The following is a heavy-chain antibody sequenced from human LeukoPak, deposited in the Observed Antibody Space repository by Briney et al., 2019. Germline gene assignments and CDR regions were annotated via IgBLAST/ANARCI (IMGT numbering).Heavy chain of an antibody. D-gene: IGHD2-21*02. J-gene: IGHJ3*02. CDR3: ARDGVHIVVVTAIPEDDAFDI. V-gene: IGHV3-21*01. CDR2: IGSSSSYI. Sequence: GSLLLSCAASGSTFSSYSMNWVRQAPGKGLEWVSSIGSSSSYIYYAASVKGRFTISRDNAKNSLYLQMNSLRAEDTAVYYCARDGVHIVVVTAIPEDDAFDIWGQGTMVTVSS. CDR1: GSTFSSYS.